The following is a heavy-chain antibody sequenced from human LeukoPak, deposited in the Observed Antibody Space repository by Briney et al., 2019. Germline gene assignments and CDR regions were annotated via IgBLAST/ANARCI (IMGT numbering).Heavy chain of an antibody. V-gene: IGHV3-48*03. CDR2: ISSSGSTI. D-gene: IGHD3-9*01. CDR3: ARVRYYDILTGYYSAGYFDY. CDR1: GFTFSSYE. Sequence: PGGSLRLSCAASGFTFSSYEMNWVRQAPGKGLEWVSYISSSGSTIYYADSVKGRFTISRDNAKNSLYLQMNSLRAEDTAVYYCARVRYYDILTGYYSAGYFDYWGQGTLVTVSS. J-gene: IGHJ4*02.